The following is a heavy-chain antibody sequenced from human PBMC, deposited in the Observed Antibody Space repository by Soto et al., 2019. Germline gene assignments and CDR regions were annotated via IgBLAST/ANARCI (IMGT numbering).Heavy chain of an antibody. CDR2: IYPGDSDT. J-gene: IGHJ6*02. CDR3: ARQPPCIAVAGTDYYYGMDV. V-gene: IGHV5-51*01. D-gene: IGHD6-19*01. CDR1: GYSFTSYW. Sequence: GESLKIYCKSSGYSFTSYWIGWGRQMPGKGLEWMGIIYPGDSDTRYSPSFQGQVTISPDKSISTAYLQWSSLKASDTAMYYCARQPPCIAVAGTDYYYGMDVWGQGTTATFS.